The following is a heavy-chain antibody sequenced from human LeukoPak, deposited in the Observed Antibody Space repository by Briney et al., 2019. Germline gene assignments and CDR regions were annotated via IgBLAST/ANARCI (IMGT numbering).Heavy chain of an antibody. J-gene: IGHJ4*02. CDR2: ISGGST. CDR1: GFTFSTYN. Sequence: GGSLRLSCAAPGFTFSTYNMNWVRQAPGKVLDLVSSISGGSTYYADSVKGRFTISRDNSKNTLYLQMNSLRAEDTAVYYCATRKRYCSGGSCYAYRYWGQGTLVTVSS. CDR3: ATRKRYCSGGSCYAYRY. D-gene: IGHD2-15*01. V-gene: IGHV3-23*01.